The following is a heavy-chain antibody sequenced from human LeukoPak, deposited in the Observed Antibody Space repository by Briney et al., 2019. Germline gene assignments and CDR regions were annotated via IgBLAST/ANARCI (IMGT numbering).Heavy chain of an antibody. J-gene: IGHJ4*02. V-gene: IGHV3-11*03. CDR2: ISSSSSYT. CDR1: GFTFSDYY. CDR3: ARSPTPTVLRYFDWLRPWYFDY. D-gene: IGHD3-9*01. Sequence: GGSLRLSCAASGFTFSDYYMSWIRQAPGKGLGWVSYISSSSSYTNYADSVKGRFTISRDNAKNSLYLQMNSLRAEDTAVCYCARSPTPTVLRYFDWLRPWYFDYWGQGTLVTVSS.